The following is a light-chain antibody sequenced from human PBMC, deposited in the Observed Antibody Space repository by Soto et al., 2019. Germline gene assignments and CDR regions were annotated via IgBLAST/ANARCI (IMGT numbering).Light chain of an antibody. CDR2: DAS. Sequence: DIQMTQSPSTLSASVGDRVTITCRASQSISAWLAWYQQIPGKAPKLLIYDASSLESGVPSRFSGSGSGTEFTLTISSLQPDDFAAYYSQQYNSYSPTFGQGTKLEI. CDR1: QSISAW. J-gene: IGKJ2*01. V-gene: IGKV1-5*01. CDR3: QQYNSYSPT.